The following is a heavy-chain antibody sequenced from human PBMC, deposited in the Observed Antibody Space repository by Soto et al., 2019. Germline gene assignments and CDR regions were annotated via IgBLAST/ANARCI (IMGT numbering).Heavy chain of an antibody. V-gene: IGHV1-69*13. Sequence: SLKVSCKASGGTFSSYAISWVRQAPGQGLEWMGGIIPIFGTANYAQKFQGRVTITADESTSTAYMELSSLRSEDTAVYYCARDLGYCSSTSCYVEGTYYYYGMDVWGQGTTVTVSS. CDR3: ARDLGYCSSTSCYVEGTYYYYGMDV. CDR2: IIPIFGTA. D-gene: IGHD2-2*01. J-gene: IGHJ6*02. CDR1: GGTFSSYA.